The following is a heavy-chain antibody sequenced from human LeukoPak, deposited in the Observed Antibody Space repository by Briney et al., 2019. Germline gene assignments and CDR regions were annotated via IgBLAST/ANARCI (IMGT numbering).Heavy chain of an antibody. CDR1: GGSISSYY. CDR2: IYYSGST. D-gene: IGHD2-2*01. CDR3: ARGTNVVVPAAMRARIDY. Sequence: PSETLSLTCTVSGGSISSYYWSWIRQPPGKGLEWIGYIYYSGSTNYNPSLKSRVTISVDTSKNQFSLKLSSVTAADTAVYYCARGTNVVVPAAMRARIDYWGQGTLVTVSS. J-gene: IGHJ4*02. V-gene: IGHV4-59*12.